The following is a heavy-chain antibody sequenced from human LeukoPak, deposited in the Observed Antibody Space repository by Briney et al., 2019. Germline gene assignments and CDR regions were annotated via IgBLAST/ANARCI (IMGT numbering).Heavy chain of an antibody. J-gene: IGHJ4*02. CDR2: ISSSGSTI. V-gene: IGHV3-48*03. CDR1: GFTFSSYE. Sequence: GGSLRLSCAASGFTFSSYEMNWVRQAPGKGLEWVSYISSSGSTIYYADSVKGRFTISRDNAKNSLYLQMNSLRAEDTAVYYCARWFHRQLDSSSWGQGTLVTVSS. D-gene: IGHD6-13*01. CDR3: ARWFHRQLDSSS.